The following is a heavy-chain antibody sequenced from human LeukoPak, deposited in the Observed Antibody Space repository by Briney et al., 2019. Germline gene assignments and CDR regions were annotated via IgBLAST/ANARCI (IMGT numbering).Heavy chain of an antibody. J-gene: IGHJ4*02. CDR3: AREVVPAVFDY. D-gene: IGHD2-2*01. V-gene: IGHV4-4*07. Sequence: PSETLSLTCTVSGGSLSSYYWSWIRQPAGKALEWIGRTYTSGSTNYNPSLKSRVTISVDKSKNQFSLKLSSVTAADTAVYYCAREVVPAVFDYWGQGTLVTVSS. CDR1: GGSLSSYY. CDR2: TYTSGST.